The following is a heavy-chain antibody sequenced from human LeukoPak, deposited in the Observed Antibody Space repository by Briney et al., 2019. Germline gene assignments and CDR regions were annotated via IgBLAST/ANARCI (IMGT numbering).Heavy chain of an antibody. CDR3: ARYMVGGSIDY. V-gene: IGHV1-2*02. Sequence: ASVSVSCKASGYTFTGYYIHWVRQAPGQGLEWMGWINPNSGATKFAQKVQGRVTMPSDTSIRTVYMELSELISDVAAVYFCARYMVGGSIDYWGAETLVTVSS. D-gene: IGHD4/OR15-4a*01. CDR1: GYTFTGYY. CDR2: INPNSGAT. J-gene: IGHJ4*02.